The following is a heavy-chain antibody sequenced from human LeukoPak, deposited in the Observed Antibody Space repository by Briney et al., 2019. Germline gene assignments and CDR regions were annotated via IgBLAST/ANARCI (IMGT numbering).Heavy chain of an antibody. CDR1: GGSISSYY. Sequence: SETLSLTCTVSGGSISSYYWSWIRQPPGKGLEWIGYIYYSGSANYNPSLKSRVTISVDTSKNQFSLKLSSVTAADTAVYYRARDFRVVRGVITNYYYYMDVWGKGTTVTVSS. CDR2: IYYSGSA. CDR3: ARDFRVVRGVITNYYYYMDV. J-gene: IGHJ6*03. V-gene: IGHV4-59*01. D-gene: IGHD3-10*01.